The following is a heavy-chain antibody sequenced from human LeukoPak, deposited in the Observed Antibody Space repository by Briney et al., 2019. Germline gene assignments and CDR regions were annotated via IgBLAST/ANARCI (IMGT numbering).Heavy chain of an antibody. Sequence: PSETLSLTCAVSAYSISSGYYWAWIRQPPGKGLEWVGSIYRSASCYNPSLKSRVIISVDTSKNQFSLNLRSATAADTAVYYCARERRGGSYYIDSWGQGTLVIVSS. J-gene: IGHJ4*02. CDR3: ARERRGGSYYIDS. V-gene: IGHV4-38-2*02. CDR1: AYSISSGYY. D-gene: IGHD1-26*01. CDR2: IYRSAS.